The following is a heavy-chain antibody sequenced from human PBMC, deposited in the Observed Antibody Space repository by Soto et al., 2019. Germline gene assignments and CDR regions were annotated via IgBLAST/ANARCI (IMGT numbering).Heavy chain of an antibody. CDR2: INHSGST. J-gene: IGHJ6*02. CDR1: GGSFSGYY. V-gene: IGHV4-34*01. CDR3: ARGKGGMTMVRGVTYYYYYGMDV. Sequence: SETLSLTCAVYGGSFSGYYWSWIRQPPGKGLEWIGEINHSGSTNYNPSLKSRVTISVDTSKNQFSLKLSSVTAADTAVYYCARGKGGMTMVRGVTYYYYYGMDVWGQGTTVTVSS. D-gene: IGHD3-10*01.